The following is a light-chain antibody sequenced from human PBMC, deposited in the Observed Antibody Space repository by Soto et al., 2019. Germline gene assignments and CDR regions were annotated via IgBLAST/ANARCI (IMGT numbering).Light chain of an antibody. CDR3: QVWDSSTVV. J-gene: IGLJ2*01. Sequence: SYELTQPLSVSVALGQTARITCGGNNIGNKNVHWYQQKPGQAPVVVIYRDNNRPSGIPERLSGSNSGNTATLTISRAQAGDEADYYCQVWDSSTVVFGGGTQLNVL. V-gene: IGLV3-9*01. CDR1: NIGNKN. CDR2: RDN.